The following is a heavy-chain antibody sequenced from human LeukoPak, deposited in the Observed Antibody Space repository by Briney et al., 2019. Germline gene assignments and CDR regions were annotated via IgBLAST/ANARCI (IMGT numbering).Heavy chain of an antibody. CDR3: ARDSLMVRGGGHFDY. V-gene: IGHV3-30*04. CDR2: ISYDGSNK. D-gene: IGHD3-10*01. Sequence: GGSLRLSCAASGFTFSSYAMHWVRQAPGKGLEWVAVISYDGSNKYYAGSVKGRFTISRDNSKNTLYLQMNSLRAEDTAVYYCARDSLMVRGGGHFDYWGQGTLVTVSS. CDR1: GFTFSSYA. J-gene: IGHJ4*02.